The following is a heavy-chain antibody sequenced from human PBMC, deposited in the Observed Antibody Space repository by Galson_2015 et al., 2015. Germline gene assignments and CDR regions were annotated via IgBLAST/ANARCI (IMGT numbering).Heavy chain of an antibody. J-gene: IGHJ4*02. CDR1: GYTFSNYG. CDR2: ISTYTGNI. CDR3: ARDSIGLLVAPLDY. V-gene: IGHV1-18*01. Sequence: SVKVSCKAFGYTFSNYGISWVRQAPGQGLEWMGWISTYTGNINYEEKYQGRVTLTTDTSTSTAYMELRSLTSDDTAVYYCARDSIGLLVAPLDYWGQGTLVTVSS. D-gene: IGHD2-15*01.